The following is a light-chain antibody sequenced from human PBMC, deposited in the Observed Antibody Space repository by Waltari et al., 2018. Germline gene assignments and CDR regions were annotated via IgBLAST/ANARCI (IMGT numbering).Light chain of an antibody. J-gene: IGLJ2*01. Sequence: QSALTQPASVSGSPGQSITISCTGTSSXVGGYNYVSWYQQHPGKAPKLMIYDVSKRPSGVSNRFSGSKSGNTASLTISGLQAEDEADYYCSSYTSSSSVVFXGGTKLTVL. CDR3: SSYTSSSSVV. CDR2: DVS. V-gene: IGLV2-14*01. CDR1: SSXVGGYNY.